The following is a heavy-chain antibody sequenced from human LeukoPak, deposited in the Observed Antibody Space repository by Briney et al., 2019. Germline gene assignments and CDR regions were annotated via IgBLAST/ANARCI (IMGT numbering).Heavy chain of an antibody. CDR1: GGSLRRSSHY. J-gene: IGHJ4*02. CDR2: VYYSGTT. Sequence: SETLSLTCTVSGGSLRRSSHYWGWISQPPGKGLEWIGNVYYSGTTYYNPSLKSRGTISVDTSKNQFSLKLSSVTAADTAIYYCARHGRERTFDYFDYWGQGTLVTVSS. D-gene: IGHD3-10*01. CDR3: ARHGRERTFDYFDY. V-gene: IGHV4-39*01.